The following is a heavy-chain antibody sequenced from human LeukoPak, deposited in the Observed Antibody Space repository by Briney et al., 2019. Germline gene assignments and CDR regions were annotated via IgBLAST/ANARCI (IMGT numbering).Heavy chain of an antibody. CDR1: GFTFTNYW. CDR3: ARNSGSNRPVDC. Sequence: PGGSLRLSCAASGFTFTNYWMSWVRQAPGKGPEWVANIKEDGSRKEYVDSVKGRFTISRDNANNTLYLQTNSLRAEDTAVYYCARNSGSNRPVDCWGQGTWSPSPQ. J-gene: IGHJ4*02. V-gene: IGHV3-7*02. D-gene: IGHD1-26*01. CDR2: IKEDGSRK.